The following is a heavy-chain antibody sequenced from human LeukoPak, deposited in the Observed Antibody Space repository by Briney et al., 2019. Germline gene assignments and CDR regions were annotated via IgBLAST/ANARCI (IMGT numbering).Heavy chain of an antibody. CDR1: GGSVSSGSYY. J-gene: IGHJ4*02. D-gene: IGHD5-12*01. Sequence: SETLSLTCTVSGGSVSSGSYYWSWIRQPPGKGREWVGYIYDSASTNYNPSLQGRVTISVDTSKKQFSLKLSPVPAPDTAVYYCARGLRGYSGYDYYFHYWGQGTLHTVPS. CDR3: ARGLRGYSGYDYYFHY. V-gene: IGHV4-61*01. CDR2: IYDSAST.